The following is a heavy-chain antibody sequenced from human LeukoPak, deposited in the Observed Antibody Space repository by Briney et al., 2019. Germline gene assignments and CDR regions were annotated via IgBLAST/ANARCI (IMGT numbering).Heavy chain of an antibody. CDR3: AKASRDY. V-gene: IGHV3-30*18. CDR1: GFTFSSYG. CDR2: ISYDGSNK. J-gene: IGHJ4*02. Sequence: PGGSLRLSCAASGFTFSSYGMHWVRQAPGKGLEWVAVISYDGSNKYYADSVKGRFTISRDNSKNTLYLQMNSLRAEDTAVYYCAKASRDYWGQGTLVTVSS.